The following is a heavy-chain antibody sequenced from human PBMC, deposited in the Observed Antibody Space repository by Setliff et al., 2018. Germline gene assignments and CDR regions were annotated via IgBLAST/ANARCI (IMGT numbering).Heavy chain of an antibody. CDR2: VYYSGTA. CDR1: GDSINDYY. V-gene: IGHV4-59*12. CDR3: ARLSCSSNSCPFDY. J-gene: IGHJ4*02. Sequence: SETLSLTCTVSGDSINDYYWSWIRQPPGKGLEWIGSVYYSGTAYYNPSLKSRLYMSVDTSKNQFTLKVISVTAADTAVYYCARLSCSSNSCPFDYWVQGTLVTVSS. D-gene: IGHD2-2*01.